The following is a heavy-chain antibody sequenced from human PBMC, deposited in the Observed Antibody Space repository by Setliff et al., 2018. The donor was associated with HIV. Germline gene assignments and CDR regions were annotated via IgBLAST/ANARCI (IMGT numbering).Heavy chain of an antibody. V-gene: IGHV1-69*02. CDR3: VRGVQSPPHYSYYYMDV. Sequence: SVKVSCKASRSTFNSHTINWVRQAPGQGLDWMGRIIPILGVANYAHRFQGKVTITADKSTSTAYMELTSLRFDDTAMYYCVRGVQSPPHYSYYYMDVWDEGTMVTVSS. J-gene: IGHJ6*03. CDR2: IIPILGVA. D-gene: IGHD3-3*01. CDR1: RSTFNSHT.